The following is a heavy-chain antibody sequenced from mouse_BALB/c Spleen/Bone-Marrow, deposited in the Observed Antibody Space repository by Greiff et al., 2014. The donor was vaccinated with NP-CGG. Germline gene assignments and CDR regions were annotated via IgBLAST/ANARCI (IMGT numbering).Heavy chain of an antibody. J-gene: IGHJ3*01. CDR2: IHYSGST. Sequence: VQLQQSGPDLVKPSQSLSLTCTVTGYSITSGYSWHWIRQFPGNKLEWMGYIHYSGSTNYNPSLKSRISITRDTSKNQFFLQLNSVTTEDTATYYCAGREGNRAAWFAYWGQGTLVTVSA. V-gene: IGHV3-1*02. CDR1: GYSITSGYS. CDR3: AGREGNRAAWFAY. D-gene: IGHD2-1*01.